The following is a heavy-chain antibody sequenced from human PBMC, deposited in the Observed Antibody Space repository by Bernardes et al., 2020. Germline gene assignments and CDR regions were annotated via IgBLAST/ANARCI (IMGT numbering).Heavy chain of an antibody. Sequence: SETLSLTCAVFGGSFSGYYWSWIRQPPGKGLEWIGEINHSGSTNYNPSLKSRVTISVDTSKNQFSLKLSSVTAVDTAVYYCARGQYCSSTSCNWFDPWGQGTLVTVSS. V-gene: IGHV4-34*01. D-gene: IGHD2-2*01. J-gene: IGHJ5*02. CDR2: INHSGST. CDR3: ARGQYCSSTSCNWFDP. CDR1: GGSFSGYY.